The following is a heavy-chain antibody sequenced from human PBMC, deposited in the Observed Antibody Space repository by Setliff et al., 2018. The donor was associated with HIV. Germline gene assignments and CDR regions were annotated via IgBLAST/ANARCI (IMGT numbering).Heavy chain of an antibody. CDR3: ARVFTAGRREYYFDL. D-gene: IGHD6-6*01. J-gene: IGHJ4*02. CDR2: IYYSGST. CDR1: GGSISTSY. Sequence: SETLSLTCTVSGGSISTSYWSWIRQPPGKGLEWVGYIYYSGSTNYNPSLKSRVTISVDTSKNHFSLRLSSVTAADTAVYYCARVFTAGRREYYFDLWGQGTLVTVSS. V-gene: IGHV4-59*08.